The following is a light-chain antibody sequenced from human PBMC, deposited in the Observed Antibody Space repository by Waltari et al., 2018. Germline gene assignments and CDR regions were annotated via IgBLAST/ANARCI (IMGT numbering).Light chain of an antibody. J-gene: IGLJ3*02. Sequence: QSALPQPASVSGSPGQSFTISCTGTRSDVGNYNLVSWYQQYPGKAPKVLIYDDNRRPSGVSDRFSGSKSGNTASLTISGVQAEDEADYYCCSYAGSYTWVFGGGTKLTVL. V-gene: IGLV2-23*01. CDR2: DDN. CDR1: RSDVGNYNL. CDR3: CSYAGSYTWV.